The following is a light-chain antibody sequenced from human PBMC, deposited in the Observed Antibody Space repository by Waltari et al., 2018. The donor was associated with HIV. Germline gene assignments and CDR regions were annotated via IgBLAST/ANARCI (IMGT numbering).Light chain of an antibody. CDR2: GDD. Sequence: QSVLTQPPSVSAAPGQKVTISCSGSISNIGNNYVSWYQHLPGTPPKLLISGDDKRYTGNPDRISASKSGTAATLAITGLQTGDEADYYCASWDSSLSVLFGGGTKLAVL. CDR1: ISNIGNNY. J-gene: IGLJ2*01. V-gene: IGLV1-51*02. CDR3: ASWDSSLSVL.